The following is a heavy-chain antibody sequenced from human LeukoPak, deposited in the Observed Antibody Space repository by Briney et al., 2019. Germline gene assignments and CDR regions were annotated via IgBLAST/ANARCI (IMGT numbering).Heavy chain of an antibody. D-gene: IGHD3-10*01. V-gene: IGHV3-30*03. J-gene: IGHJ6*02. CDR2: ISYDGSDK. Sequence: PGGSLRLSCAASGFTFSSYGMHWVRQAPGKGLEWVAVISYDGSDKYYADSVKGRFTISRDNSKNTLYPQLNSLRTEDTAVYYCARDRLRWELISSGMDVWGQGTTVTVSS. CDR3: ARDRLRWELISSGMDV. CDR1: GFTFSSYG.